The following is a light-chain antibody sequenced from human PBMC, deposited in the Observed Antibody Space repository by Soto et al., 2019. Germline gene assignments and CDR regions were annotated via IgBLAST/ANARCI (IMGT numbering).Light chain of an antibody. CDR1: SSDVGGYNY. Sequence: QSALTQPASVSGSPGQSITISCTGTSSDVGGYNYVSWYQQHPGKAPRLMIYDVSNRPSGVSNRFSGSKSGNTASLTSSGLQAEYESDVYGRAYTSSSTLVLFGGGTTQTVL. J-gene: IGLJ2*01. V-gene: IGLV2-14*01. CDR3: RAYTSSSTLVL. CDR2: DVS.